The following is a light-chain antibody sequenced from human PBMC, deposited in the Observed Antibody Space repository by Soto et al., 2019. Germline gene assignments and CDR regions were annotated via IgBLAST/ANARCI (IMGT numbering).Light chain of an antibody. Sequence: IQMTQSPSSLSASVGDRVTITCRASQDIRNDLGWYQQKPGKAPNLLIYAASSLQSGVPSRFSGSGSGTQVTLTISSLQPEDVATYYCQQYETFSGTFGPGTKWIS. J-gene: IGKJ1*01. CDR1: QDIRND. CDR2: AAS. CDR3: QQYETFSGT. V-gene: IGKV1-6*01.